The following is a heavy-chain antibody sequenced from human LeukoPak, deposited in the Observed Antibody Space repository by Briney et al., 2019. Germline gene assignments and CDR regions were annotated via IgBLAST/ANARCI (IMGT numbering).Heavy chain of an antibody. CDR2: IRNKANSYTT. J-gene: IGHJ4*02. D-gene: IGHD3-3*01. Sequence: GGSLRLSCAASGFTFSDHYMDWVRQAPGKGLEWVGRIRNKANSYTTEYAASVKGRFTISRDDSKQSLYLQMNSLKTEDTAVYFCTRQSENFSLDYWGQGTLVTVSS. V-gene: IGHV3-72*01. CDR1: GFTFSDHY. CDR3: TRQSENFSLDY.